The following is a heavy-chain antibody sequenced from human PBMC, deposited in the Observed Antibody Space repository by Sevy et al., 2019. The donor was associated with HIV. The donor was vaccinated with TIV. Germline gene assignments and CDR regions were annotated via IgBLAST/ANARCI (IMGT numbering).Heavy chain of an antibody. V-gene: IGHV4-39*01. CDR2: IYFSGST. CDR3: ARHGGLVDRGFDF. J-gene: IGHJ4*02. CDR1: GGSIARSSYD. Sequence: SETLSLTCTVSGGSIARSSYDWGWIRQSPGKGLEWIGSIYFSGSTSYATSLRSRVTISVDTSKNQVSLKMRSGTATDTAFYYCARHGGLVDRGFDFWGQGALVTVSS. D-gene: IGHD3-10*01.